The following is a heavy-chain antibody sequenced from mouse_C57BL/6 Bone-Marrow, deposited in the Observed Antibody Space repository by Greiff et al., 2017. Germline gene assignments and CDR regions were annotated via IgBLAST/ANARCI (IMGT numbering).Heavy chain of an antibody. Sequence: QVQLKESGAELARPGASVKLSCKASGYTFTSYGISWVKQRTGQGLEWIGEIYPRSGNTYYNEKFKGKATLTADKSSSTAYMELRSLTSEDSAVXCCERAGPPYYSSSYGAYWGQGTMLTVSA. CDR2: IYPRSGNT. V-gene: IGHV1-81*01. CDR1: GYTFTSYG. J-gene: IGHJ3*01. D-gene: IGHD1-1*01. CDR3: ERAGPPYYSSSYGAY.